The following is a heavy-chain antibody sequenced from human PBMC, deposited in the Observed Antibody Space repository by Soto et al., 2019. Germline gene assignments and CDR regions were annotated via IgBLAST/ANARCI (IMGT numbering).Heavy chain of an antibody. Sequence: ESGGGLVQPGRSLRLSCAASGFTFDDYAMHWVRQAPGKGLEWVSGISWNSGSIGYADSVKGRFTISRDNAKNSLYLQMNSLSAEDTALYYCAKDRGGSFDYWGQGTLVTVSS. D-gene: IGHD3-16*01. CDR2: ISWNSGSI. V-gene: IGHV3-9*01. J-gene: IGHJ4*02. CDR1: GFTFDDYA. CDR3: AKDRGGSFDY.